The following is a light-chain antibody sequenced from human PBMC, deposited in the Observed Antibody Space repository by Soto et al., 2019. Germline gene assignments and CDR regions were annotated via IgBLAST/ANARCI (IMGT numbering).Light chain of an antibody. J-gene: IGKJ1*01. CDR2: WAS. CDR3: QQYYASPPT. V-gene: IGKV4-1*01. Sequence: DIMMTQSPDSLAVSLGERATINCKSSQSVLYTSNNKNYLAWYQQKPRQSPKLLISWASTRESGVPYRFSGSGSGSDFTLSISGLQAEDVAVYYCQQYYASPPTFGQGT. CDR1: QSVLYTSNNKNY.